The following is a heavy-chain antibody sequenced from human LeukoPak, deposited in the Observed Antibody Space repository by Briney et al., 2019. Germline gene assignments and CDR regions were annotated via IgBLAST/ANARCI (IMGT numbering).Heavy chain of an antibody. J-gene: IGHJ4*02. V-gene: IGHV3-15*01. CDR2: IKSKTDGGTT. D-gene: IGHD3-10*01. CDR1: GLTFSNAW. Sequence: PGGSLRLSCAASGLTFSNAWMSWVRQAPGKGLEWVCRIKSKTDGGTTDYAAPVKGRFTISRDDSKNTLYLQMNSLKTEDTAVYYCTTDEGLVDLGYWGQGTLVTVSS. CDR3: TTDEGLVDLGY.